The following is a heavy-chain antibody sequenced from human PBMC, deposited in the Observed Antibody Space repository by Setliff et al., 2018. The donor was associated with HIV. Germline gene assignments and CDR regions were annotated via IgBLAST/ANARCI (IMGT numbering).Heavy chain of an antibody. D-gene: IGHD7-27*01. CDR1: GYSISSGYF. CDR2: VHHSGTS. CDR3: ARDQTGEPGAFDI. Sequence: ASETLSLTCAVSGYSISSGYFWGWIRQPPGKGLEWIGIVHHSGTSYFNPSLKSRVTISVDTSKSQFSLRLSSVTAADTAVYYCARDQTGEPGAFDIWGQGTMVTVSS. J-gene: IGHJ3*02. V-gene: IGHV4-38-2*02.